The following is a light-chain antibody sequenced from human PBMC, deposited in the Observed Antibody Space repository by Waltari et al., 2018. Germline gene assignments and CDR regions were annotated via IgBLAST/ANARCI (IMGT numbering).Light chain of an antibody. V-gene: IGKV1-9*01. CDR1: QGINSY. CDR3: QHLNGYPVT. J-gene: IGKJ4*01. CDR2: AAS. Sequence: DIQLTQSPSFLSASVGDRVTITCRARQGINSYLAWYQQKPGRAPKLLIYAASTLQSGVPSRFSGSESGTEFTLTISSLQPEDFATYYCQHLNGYPVTFGGGTKVGIK.